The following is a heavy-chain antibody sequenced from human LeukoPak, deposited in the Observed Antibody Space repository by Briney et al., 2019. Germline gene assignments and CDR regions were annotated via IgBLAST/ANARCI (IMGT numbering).Heavy chain of an antibody. CDR2: IYSGGST. J-gene: IGHJ6*04. CDR3: ARVLSPGYCSSTSCYNSYYYGMDV. CDR1: GFTVSSNY. V-gene: IGHV3-53*01. D-gene: IGHD2-2*02. Sequence: GGSLRLSCAASGFTVSSNYMSWVRQAPGKGLEWVSVIYSGGSTYYADSVKGRFTISRDNSKNTLYLQMNSLRAEDTAVYYCARVLSPGYCSSTSCYNSYYYGMDVWGKGPRSPSPQ.